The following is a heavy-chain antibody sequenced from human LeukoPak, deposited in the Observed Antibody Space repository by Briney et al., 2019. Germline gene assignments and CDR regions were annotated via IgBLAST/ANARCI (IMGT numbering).Heavy chain of an antibody. CDR2: IYHSGST. CDR3: ARVFGYSYGYVLDY. CDR1: GYSISSGYY. J-gene: IGHJ4*02. D-gene: IGHD5-18*01. Sequence: SETLSLTCAVSGYSISSGYYWGWIRQPPGKGLEWIGSIYHSGSTYYNPSLKSRVTISVDTSKNQFSLKLSSVTAADTAVYYCARVFGYSYGYVLDYWGQGTLVTVSS. V-gene: IGHV4-38-2*01.